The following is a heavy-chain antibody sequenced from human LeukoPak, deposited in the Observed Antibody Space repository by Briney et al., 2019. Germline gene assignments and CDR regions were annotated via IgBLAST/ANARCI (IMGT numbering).Heavy chain of an antibody. D-gene: IGHD4-17*01. J-gene: IGHJ4*02. CDR3: VRNKVYGDYEYYFDY. CDR2: ISYDGSNK. Sequence: PGGSLRLSCAASGFTFSSYGMHWVRQAPGKGLEWVAVISYDGSNKYYADSVKGRFTISRDNSKNTLYLQMNSLRAEDTAVYYCVRNKVYGDYEYYFDYCGQGTLVTVSS. V-gene: IGHV3-30*03. CDR1: GFTFSSYG.